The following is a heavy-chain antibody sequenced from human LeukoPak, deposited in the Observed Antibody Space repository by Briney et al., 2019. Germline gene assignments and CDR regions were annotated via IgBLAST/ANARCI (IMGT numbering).Heavy chain of an antibody. V-gene: IGHV3-23*01. D-gene: IGHD3-3*01. CDR1: GFTFDIYA. CDR2: ISGSGGST. CDR3: ARVLEWKGLDI. Sequence: GGSLRLSCVASGFTFDIYAMSWVRQAPGKGLEWVSAISGSGGSTYYADSVKGRFTISRDNFKNRLFLQMKSLRAEDTAVYYCARVLEWKGLDIWGQGTMVTVSS. J-gene: IGHJ3*02.